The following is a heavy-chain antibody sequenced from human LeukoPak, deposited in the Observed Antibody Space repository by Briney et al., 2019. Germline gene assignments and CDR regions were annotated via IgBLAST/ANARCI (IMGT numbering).Heavy chain of an antibody. V-gene: IGHV4-4*07. CDR3: ARERGWNDGLSGRSCWFDP. CDR1: GGSISSYY. Sequence: SETLSLTCTVSGGSISSYYWSWIRQPAGKGLEWIGRIYTSGSTNYNPSLKSRVTMSVDTSKNQFSLKLSSVTAADTAVYYCARERGWNDGLSGRSCWFDPWGQGTLVTVSS. CDR2: IYTSGST. J-gene: IGHJ5*02. D-gene: IGHD1-1*01.